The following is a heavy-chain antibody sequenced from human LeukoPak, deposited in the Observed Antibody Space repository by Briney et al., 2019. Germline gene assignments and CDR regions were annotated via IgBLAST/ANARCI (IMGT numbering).Heavy chain of an antibody. CDR3: ARDGSWIQLWVGAFDI. CDR2: IKQDGSKK. D-gene: IGHD5-18*01. V-gene: IGHV3-7*01. J-gene: IGHJ3*02. CDR1: GFSFHNNW. Sequence: GGSLRLSCAASGFSFHNNWMNWVRQAPGKGLEWVANIKQDGSKKHYVDSVKGRFTISRDNAKSSLYLQMNSLRAEDTAVYYCARDGSWIQLWVGAFDIWGQGTMVTVSS.